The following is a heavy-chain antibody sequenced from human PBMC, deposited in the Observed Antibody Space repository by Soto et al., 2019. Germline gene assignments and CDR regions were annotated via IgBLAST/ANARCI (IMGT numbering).Heavy chain of an antibody. J-gene: IGHJ6*03. CDR1: GESFSGFH. Sequence: QEQLLQWGAGLLKPSETLSLTCTVYGESFSGFHWSWIRQPPGKGLEWIGEINHSGSTTYNPSLKSRVTISVDTSKNHPSLNLSSVAAAATAVYYCARGRSAHYDFGNGYRYYMDGWGKGTTVTVSS. V-gene: IGHV4-34*01. CDR2: INHSGST. CDR3: ARGRSAHYDFGNGYRYYMDG. D-gene: IGHD3-3*01.